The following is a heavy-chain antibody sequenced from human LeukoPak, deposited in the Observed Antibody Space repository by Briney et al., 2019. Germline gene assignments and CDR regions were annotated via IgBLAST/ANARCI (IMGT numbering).Heavy chain of an antibody. V-gene: IGHV4-34*01. CDR1: GGSFSGYY. CDR2: INHSGST. CDR3: ARGRGLELPNYYYYYMDV. J-gene: IGHJ6*03. Sequence: SETLSLTCAVYGGSFSGYYWSWIRQPPGKGPEWIGEINHSGSTNYNPSLKSRVTISVDTSKNQFSLKLSSVTAADTAVYYCARGRGLELPNYYYYYMDVWGKGTTVTVSS. D-gene: IGHD1-7*01.